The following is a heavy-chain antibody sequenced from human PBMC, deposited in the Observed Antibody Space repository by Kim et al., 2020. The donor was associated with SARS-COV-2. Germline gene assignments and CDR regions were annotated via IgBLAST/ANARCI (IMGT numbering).Heavy chain of an antibody. J-gene: IGHJ3*02. V-gene: IGHV4-59*01. D-gene: IGHD3-16*01. Sequence: SETLSLTCTVSGGSISNYYWSWIRQPPGKGLEWIGYIYYSGSTNYNPSLRSRVTISVDTSKNQFSLKLSSVTAADTAVYCWAGGGARSVAFDIWGQGTMVTVSS. CDR1: GGSISNYY. CDR2: IYYSGST. CDR3: AGGGARSVAFDI.